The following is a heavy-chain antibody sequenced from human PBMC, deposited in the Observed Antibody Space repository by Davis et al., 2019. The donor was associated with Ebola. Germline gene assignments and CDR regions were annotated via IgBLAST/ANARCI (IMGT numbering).Heavy chain of an antibody. J-gene: IGHJ2*01. Sequence: GESLKISCAASGFIVGDKYMSWVRQAPGKGLEWVSVIYRDGRTYYADSVKGRFIVSRDNSKNTLFLQMDSLRADDTAVYYCATPGIYSYGYNWYFDLWGRGTLVTVSS. CDR3: ATPGIYSYGYNWYFDL. D-gene: IGHD5-18*01. CDR1: GFIVGDKY. CDR2: IYRDGRT. V-gene: IGHV3-53*01.